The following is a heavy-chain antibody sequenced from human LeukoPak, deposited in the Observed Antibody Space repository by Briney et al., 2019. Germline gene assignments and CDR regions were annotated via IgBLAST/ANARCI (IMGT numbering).Heavy chain of an antibody. V-gene: IGHV4-39*01. CDR3: ARHDALYYYYGSGRVSYFDY. CDR1: GGSINSNTYF. CDR2: VFYGGST. D-gene: IGHD3-10*01. J-gene: IGHJ4*02. Sequence: SETLSLTCTVSGGSINSNTYFWGWIRQPPGKGLEWIGIVFYGGSTYYNPSLKSRVTISADTSKNQFSLKLSSVTAADTAVYYCARHDALYYYYGSGRVSYFDYWGQGTLVTVSS.